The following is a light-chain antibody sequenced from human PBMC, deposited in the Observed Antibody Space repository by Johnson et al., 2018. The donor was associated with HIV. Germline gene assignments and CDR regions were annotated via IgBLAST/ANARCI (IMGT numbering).Light chain of an antibody. CDR2: DTD. J-gene: IGLJ1*01. V-gene: IGLV1-51*01. Sequence: QSVLTQPPSVSAAPGQKVTVSCSGSSSNIGNNFVSWYQQVPGTAPKLLIYDTDKRPSGIPYRFSGSKSGTSATLGISGLPTGDEADYYCGTWDNSLSAGVFGSGTKVTVL. CDR3: GTWDNSLSAGV. CDR1: SSNIGNNF.